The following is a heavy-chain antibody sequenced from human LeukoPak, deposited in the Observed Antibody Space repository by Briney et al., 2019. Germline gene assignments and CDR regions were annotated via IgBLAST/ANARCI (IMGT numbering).Heavy chain of an antibody. Sequence: SETLSLTCTVSGGSISSYYWSWIRQPPGKGLEGMGYIYYSGSTNYNPSLKSRVTISVDTSKNQFSLRLSSVTAADTAVYYCARDWGVSARPGYMDVWGKGTTVTVSS. J-gene: IGHJ6*03. V-gene: IGHV4-59*01. CDR3: ARDWGVSARPGYMDV. CDR1: GGSISSYY. CDR2: IYYSGST. D-gene: IGHD6-6*01.